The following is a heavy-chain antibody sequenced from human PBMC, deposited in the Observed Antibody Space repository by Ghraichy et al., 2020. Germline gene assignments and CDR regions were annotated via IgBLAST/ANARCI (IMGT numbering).Heavy chain of an antibody. Sequence: GGSLRLSCAASGFTFSSYSMNWVRQAPGKGLEWVSYISSSSSTIYYPDSVKGRFTNSRDNAKNLLYLQMNSLRDEDTAVYYCASSIIAFDMWGLGTMVTVSS. J-gene: IGHJ3*02. V-gene: IGHV3-48*02. CDR1: GFTFSSYS. D-gene: IGHD2-21*01. CDR2: ISSSSSTI. CDR3: ASSIIAFDM.